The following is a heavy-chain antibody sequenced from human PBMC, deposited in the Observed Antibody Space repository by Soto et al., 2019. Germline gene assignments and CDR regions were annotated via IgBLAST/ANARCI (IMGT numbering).Heavy chain of an antibody. CDR1: GYTFTSYD. V-gene: IGHV1-8*01. J-gene: IGHJ6*02. CDR2: MNPNSGNT. Sequence: ASVKVSCKASGYTFTSYDINWVRQATGQGLEWMGWMNPNSGNTVYAQKFQGRVTMTRNTSISTAYMELSSLRSEDTAVYYWASRQQLGSWYYYYYGMDVWGQGTTVTVSS. D-gene: IGHD6-13*01. CDR3: ASRQQLGSWYYYYYGMDV.